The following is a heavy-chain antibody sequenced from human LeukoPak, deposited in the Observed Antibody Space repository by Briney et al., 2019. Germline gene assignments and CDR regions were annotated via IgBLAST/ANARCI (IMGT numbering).Heavy chain of an antibody. V-gene: IGHV3-74*01. CDR2: IKSDGAGT. CDR3: ARDFNYYYFDY. CDR1: GFSFSSFW. D-gene: IGHD1-7*01. Sequence: GGSLRLSCAASGFSFSSFWMHWVRQAPGKGLVWVSGIKSDGAGTSYVDSVKGRFTISRDNSKNTLYLQMNSLRAEDTAVYYCARDFNYYYFDYWGQGTLVTVSS. J-gene: IGHJ4*02.